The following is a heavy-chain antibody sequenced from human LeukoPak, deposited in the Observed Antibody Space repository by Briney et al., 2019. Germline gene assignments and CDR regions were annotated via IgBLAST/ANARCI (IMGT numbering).Heavy chain of an antibody. D-gene: IGHD3-3*01. CDR2: ISSSSSYK. CDR1: GFTFSTYA. Sequence: GGSLRLSCAASGFTFSTYAMSWVRQAPGKGLEWVSSISSSSSYKFYADSLKGRFTISRDNARNLLYLQIYSLRDEDTAVYYCARGGDFSDIKQYYFDYWAREPWSPSPQ. V-gene: IGHV3-21*01. J-gene: IGHJ4*02. CDR3: ARGGDFSDIKQYYFDY.